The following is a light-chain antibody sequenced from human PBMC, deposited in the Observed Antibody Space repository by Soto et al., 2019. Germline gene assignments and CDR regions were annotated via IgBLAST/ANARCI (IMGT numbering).Light chain of an antibody. J-gene: IGKJ1*01. CDR2: DAS. CDR3: QQYGTSPPT. V-gene: IGKV3D-20*01. CDR1: QSVSRTY. Sequence: EIVLAQSPATLSLSPGDRATLSCGASQSVSRTYLAWYQQKPGQAPRLLIYDASNRATGFPDRFSGSGSGTDFTLTISRLEPEDFAVYYCQQYGTSPPTFGQGTKVDIK.